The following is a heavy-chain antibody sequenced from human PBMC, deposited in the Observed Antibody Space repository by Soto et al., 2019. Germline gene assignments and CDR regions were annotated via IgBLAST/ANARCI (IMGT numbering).Heavy chain of an antibody. D-gene: IGHD3-10*01. V-gene: IGHV3-64D*06. CDR2: ISSNGGST. CDR1: GFTFSSYA. J-gene: IGHJ6*02. CDR3: VTRTITNYYALYGMDV. Sequence: HPWGSLRLSCSASGFTFSSYAMHWVRHAPGKGLEYVSAISSNGGSTYYADSVKGRFTISRDNSKNTLYLQMSSLRAEDTAVYYCVTRTITNYYALYGMDVWGQRTTVTVYS.